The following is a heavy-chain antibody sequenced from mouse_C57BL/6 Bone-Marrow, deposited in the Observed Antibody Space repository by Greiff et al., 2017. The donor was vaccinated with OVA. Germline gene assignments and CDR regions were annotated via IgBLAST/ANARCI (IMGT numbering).Heavy chain of an antibody. CDR3: TIGDGYYED. CDR1: GFNIKDDY. D-gene: IGHD2-3*01. J-gene: IGHJ2*01. Sequence: EVQLQQSGAELVRPGASVKLSCTASGFNIKDDYMHWVKRRPEQGLEWIGWIDPENGDTEYASKFQGKATITADTSSNTAYLQLSSLTSEDTAVYYCTIGDGYYEDWGQGTTLTVSS. V-gene: IGHV14-4*01. CDR2: IDPENGDT.